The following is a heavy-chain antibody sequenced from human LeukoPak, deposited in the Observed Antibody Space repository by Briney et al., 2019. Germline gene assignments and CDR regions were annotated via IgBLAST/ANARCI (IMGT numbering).Heavy chain of an antibody. CDR2: ISSSSSTI. CDR1: GFTFSSYS. D-gene: IGHD1-1*01. V-gene: IGHV3-48*01. CDR3: AKDPNWNAGLNWFDP. J-gene: IGHJ5*02. Sequence: GGSLRLSCAASGFTFSSYSMNWVRQAPGKGLEWVSYISSSSSTIYYADSVKGRFTISRDNSKNTLYLQMNGLRAEDTAVYYCAKDPNWNAGLNWFDPWGQGTLVTVSS.